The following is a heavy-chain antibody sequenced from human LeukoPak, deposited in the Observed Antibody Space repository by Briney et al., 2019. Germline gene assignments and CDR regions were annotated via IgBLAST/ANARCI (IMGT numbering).Heavy chain of an antibody. Sequence: GGSLRLSCAASGFTFSSYSMNWVRQAPGKGLEWVSSISSSSSYIYYADSVKGRFTISRDNAKNSLYLQMNSLRAEVTAVYYCASGSGTYAHAFDIWGQGTMVTVSS. V-gene: IGHV3-21*01. CDR1: GFTFSSYS. CDR3: ASGSGTYAHAFDI. J-gene: IGHJ3*02. D-gene: IGHD1-26*01. CDR2: ISSSSSYI.